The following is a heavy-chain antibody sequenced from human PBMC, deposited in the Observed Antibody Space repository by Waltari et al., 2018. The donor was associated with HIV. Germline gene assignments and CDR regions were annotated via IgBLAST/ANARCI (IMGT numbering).Heavy chain of an antibody. J-gene: IGHJ5*02. CDR1: GGSFTGYY. V-gene: IGHV4-34*01. CDR3: ARCKKVAIVAADNYNWFDP. CDR2: ISHSGST. D-gene: IGHD2-15*01. Sequence: QVQLQQWGAGLLKPSETLSLTCAVYGGSFTGYYWTWVRQPPGKGLEWIGEISHSGSTNYNPSLKSRVTISLDASRNQFSLKLTSVTAADTAVFYCARCKKVAIVAADNYNWFDPWGQGTLVTVSS.